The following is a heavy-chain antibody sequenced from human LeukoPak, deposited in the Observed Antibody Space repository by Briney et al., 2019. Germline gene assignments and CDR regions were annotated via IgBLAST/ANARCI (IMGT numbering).Heavy chain of an antibody. CDR1: GFTFSSYA. V-gene: IGHV3-23*01. Sequence: PGGSLRLSCAASGFTFSSYAMSWVRQAPGKGLEWVSAISGSGGSTYYADSVKGRFTISRDNSKNTLYLQMNSLRAEDTAVYYCAKPMIVVGYAGDFDYWGQGTLVTVST. D-gene: IGHD3-22*01. J-gene: IGHJ4*02. CDR3: AKPMIVVGYAGDFDY. CDR2: ISGSGGST.